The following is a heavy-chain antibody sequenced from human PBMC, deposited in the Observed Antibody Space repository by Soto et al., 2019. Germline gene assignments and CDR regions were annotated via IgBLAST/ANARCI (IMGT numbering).Heavy chain of an antibody. Sequence: QVQLVQSGAEVKKPGSSVKVSCKASGGTFSSYAISWVRQAPGQGLEWMGGIIPIFGTANYAQKFQGRVTITADESTSTAYMELSSLRSEDTAVYYCARERDIVVVPAAISLDYYHGMDVWGQGTTVTVSS. CDR1: GGTFSSYA. CDR3: ARERDIVVVPAAISLDYYHGMDV. V-gene: IGHV1-69*01. CDR2: IIPIFGTA. J-gene: IGHJ6*02. D-gene: IGHD2-2*02.